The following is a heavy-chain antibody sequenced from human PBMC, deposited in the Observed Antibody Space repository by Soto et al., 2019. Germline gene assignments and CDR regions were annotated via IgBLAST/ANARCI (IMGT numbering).Heavy chain of an antibody. Sequence: ASVKVSCKASGYTFTSYGISWVRQAPGQGLEWMGWISAYNGNTNYAQKLQGRVTMTTDTSTSTAYMELRSLRSDDTAVYYCARGTIFGVVISTIDYWGQGTLVTVSS. CDR1: GYTFTSYG. J-gene: IGHJ4*02. V-gene: IGHV1-18*04. D-gene: IGHD3-3*01. CDR3: ARGTIFGVVISTIDY. CDR2: ISAYNGNT.